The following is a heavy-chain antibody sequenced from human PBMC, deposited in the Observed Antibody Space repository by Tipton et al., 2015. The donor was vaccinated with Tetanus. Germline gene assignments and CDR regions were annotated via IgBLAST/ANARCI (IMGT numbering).Heavy chain of an antibody. J-gene: IGHJ2*01. V-gene: IGHV4-39*07. Sequence: LRLSCIVSGGSMSGSGHYGAWVRQSPGKGLEWIGEINHSGSTTYSPSFKSRVTISVDTPKNQFSLKLTSLTVADTAVYYCARGGSYSYGPRGFDLWGRGTLVTVSS. CDR1: GGSMSGSGHY. CDR3: ARGGSYSYGPRGFDL. D-gene: IGHD5-18*01. CDR2: INHSGST.